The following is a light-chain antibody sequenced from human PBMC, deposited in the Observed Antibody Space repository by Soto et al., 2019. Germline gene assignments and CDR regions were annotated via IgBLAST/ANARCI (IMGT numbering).Light chain of an antibody. CDR2: DTN. CDR3: GTWDTRLSAVV. V-gene: IGLV1-51*01. J-gene: IGLJ2*01. CDR1: SSNIGKNY. Sequence: QAVVTQPPSVSAAPGQKVTISCSGASSNIGKNYVSWYQQLPGAAPKLVIFDTNKRPSGIPDRFSGSKSGTSAALDITALQTGDEADYYCGTWDTRLSAVVFGGGTKRTVL.